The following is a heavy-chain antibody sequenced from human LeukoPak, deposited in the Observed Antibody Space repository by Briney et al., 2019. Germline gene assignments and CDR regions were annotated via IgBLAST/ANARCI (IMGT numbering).Heavy chain of an antibody. CDR3: AKSLTAEPGFASILF. V-gene: IGHV3-21*01. D-gene: IGHD6-13*01. J-gene: IGHJ4*02. CDR1: GFTFSSYS. CDR2: ISSSSTDI. Sequence: PGGSLRLSCAASGFTFSSYSMNWVRQAPGKGLEWVSCISSSSTDIYYADSVNGRFTISRDNAKNSLFLQMNSLRAEDTAVYYCAKSLTAEPGFASILFWGQGTLVTVSS.